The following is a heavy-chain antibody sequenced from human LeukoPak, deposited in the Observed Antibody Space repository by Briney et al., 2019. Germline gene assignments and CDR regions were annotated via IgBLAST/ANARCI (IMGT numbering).Heavy chain of an antibody. D-gene: IGHD3-22*01. Sequence: SETLSLTCTVSGGSISSYYWSWIRQPPGKGLEWIGYIYYSGSTNYNPSLKSRVTISVDTSKNQFSLKLSSATAADTAVYYCARVTYYYDSSGYTIGYWGQGTLVTVSS. V-gene: IGHV4-59*01. CDR1: GGSISSYY. CDR3: ARVTYYYDSSGYTIGY. J-gene: IGHJ4*02. CDR2: IYYSGST.